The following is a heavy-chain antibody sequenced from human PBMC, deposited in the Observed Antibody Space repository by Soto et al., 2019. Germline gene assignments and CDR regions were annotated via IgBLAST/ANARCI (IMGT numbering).Heavy chain of an antibody. CDR3: VRDLSSGYDSYYFAY. Sequence: SETLSLTCSVSGYLISSGYYWGWVRQTPGKGLEWLGSIDYSGRTYKNPSLKSRASASVDLSKNQFSLNLRSVTAADTAAYFCVRDLSSGYDSYYFAYWGQGTLVTVSS. CDR1: GYLISSGYY. D-gene: IGHD3-22*01. V-gene: IGHV4-38-2*02. CDR2: IDYSGRT. J-gene: IGHJ4*02.